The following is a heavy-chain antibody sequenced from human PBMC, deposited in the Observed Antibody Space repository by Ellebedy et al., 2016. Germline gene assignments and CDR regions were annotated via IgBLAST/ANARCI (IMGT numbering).Heavy chain of an antibody. CDR2: IYHSGST. CDR3: ARGDIQSPFDY. V-gene: IGHV4-30-2*01. D-gene: IGHD5-12*01. Sequence: SETLSLXCAVSGGSISSGGYSWSWIRQPPGKGLEWIGYIYHSGSTYYNPSLKSRVTISVDRSKNRFSLKLSSVTAADTAVYYCARGDIQSPFDYWGQGTLVTVSS. CDR1: GGSISSGGYS. J-gene: IGHJ4*02.